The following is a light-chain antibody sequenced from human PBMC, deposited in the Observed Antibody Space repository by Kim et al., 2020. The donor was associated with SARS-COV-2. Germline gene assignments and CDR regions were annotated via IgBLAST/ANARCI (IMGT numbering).Light chain of an antibody. Sequence: GAAVKLTCTLSSGHSSYAIAWHQQQPEKGPRYLMKLNSDGSHSKGDGIPVRFSCSSSGAERYLTISSLQSEDEADYYCQTWGTGIGFGGGTQLTVL. CDR2: LNSDGSH. CDR3: QTWGTGIG. J-gene: IGLJ3*02. V-gene: IGLV4-69*01. CDR1: SGHSSYA.